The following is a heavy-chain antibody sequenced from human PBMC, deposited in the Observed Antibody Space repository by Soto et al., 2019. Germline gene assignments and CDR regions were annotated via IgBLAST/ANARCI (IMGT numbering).Heavy chain of an antibody. V-gene: IGHV1-2*02. CDR2: INPNSGGT. CDR1: GYTFTGYY. Sequence: ASVKVSCKASGYTFTGYYMHWVRQAPGQGLEWMGWINPNSGGTNYAQKFQGRVTMTRDTYISTDYMEMSRLRSDDTDVYYCARDRPTSSTRRDYGMDVWGQAITVTVSS. D-gene: IGHD2-2*01. CDR3: ARDRPTSSTRRDYGMDV. J-gene: IGHJ6*02.